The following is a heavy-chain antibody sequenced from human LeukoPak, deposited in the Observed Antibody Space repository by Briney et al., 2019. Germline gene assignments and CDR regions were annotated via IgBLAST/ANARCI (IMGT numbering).Heavy chain of an antibody. J-gene: IGHJ3*02. D-gene: IGHD2-2*01. CDR1: GFTFGHYA. Sequence: GGSLRLSCTGSGFTFGHYALAWVRQAPGKGLEWLGFIRSQAYGGTIEYAASVKGRFSISRDNSKSIADLQINSLKTEDTAVYYCARGGDFGVPAPLGIDAFDIWGQGTMVTVSS. V-gene: IGHV3-49*04. CDR2: IRSQAYGGTI. CDR3: ARGGDFGVPAPLGIDAFDI.